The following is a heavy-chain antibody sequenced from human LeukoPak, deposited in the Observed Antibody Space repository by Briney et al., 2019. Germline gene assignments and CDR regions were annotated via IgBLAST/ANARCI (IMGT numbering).Heavy chain of an antibody. Sequence: GGSLRLSCAASGFTFSSYGITWVRQAPGKGLEWVSGIGSGGTTYYADSVKGRFSVSRDNSKNTLYLKMNSLRAEDTALYYCARGASSGWQDYDFYYGLDVWGPGTTVTVSS. V-gene: IGHV3-23*01. CDR2: IGSGGTT. CDR3: ARGASSGWQDYDFYYGLDV. J-gene: IGHJ6*02. D-gene: IGHD6-19*01. CDR1: GFTFSSYG.